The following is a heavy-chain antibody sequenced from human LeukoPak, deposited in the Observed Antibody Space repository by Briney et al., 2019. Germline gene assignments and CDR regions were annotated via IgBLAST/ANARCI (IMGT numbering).Heavy chain of an antibody. D-gene: IGHD3-10*01. V-gene: IGHV4-39*01. Sequence: PSETLSLTCTVSGASTNTSNFYWAWIRQPPGKGLESIGNIYYTGRTYSNASLNSRVTISVDTSKNQFSLRLTSVTAADTAVYYCARQGSMTRGGYWLDPWGQGTLVIVSS. CDR3: ARQGSMTRGGYWLDP. CDR2: IYYTGRT. J-gene: IGHJ5*02. CDR1: GASTNTSNFY.